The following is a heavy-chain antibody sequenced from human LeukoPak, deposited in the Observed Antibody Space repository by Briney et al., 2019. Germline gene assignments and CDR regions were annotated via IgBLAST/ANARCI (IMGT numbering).Heavy chain of an antibody. CDR3: ARHDSFIPY. V-gene: IGHV3-23*01. Sequence: GGSLRLSCAASGFTFSSYAMSWVRQAPGKGLEWVSGISDSGGSTYYTDSVKGRFTISRDNSKNTVYLQMNNLRAEDTAVYFCARHDSFIPYWGQGSLVTVSS. D-gene: IGHD5-18*01. CDR2: ISDSGGST. CDR1: GFTFSSYA. J-gene: IGHJ4*02.